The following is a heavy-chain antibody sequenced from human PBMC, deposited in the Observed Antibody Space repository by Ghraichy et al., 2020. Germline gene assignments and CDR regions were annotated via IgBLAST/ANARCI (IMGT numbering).Heavy chain of an antibody. CDR2: ISGSGGST. Sequence: GGSLRLSCAASGFTFSRNAMTWVRQAPGKGLEWVSGISGSGGSTYYAESVKGRFTISRDNSKNTLYLQMNSLRAEDTAVYYCAQRNYHFDYWGQGTLVTVSS. J-gene: IGHJ4*02. CDR3: AQRNYHFDY. D-gene: IGHD5-24*01. CDR1: GFTFSRNA. V-gene: IGHV3-23*01.